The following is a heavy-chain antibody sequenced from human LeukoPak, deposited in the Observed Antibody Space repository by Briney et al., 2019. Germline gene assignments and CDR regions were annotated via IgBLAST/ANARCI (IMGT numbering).Heavy chain of an antibody. CDR1: GGSISSSNW. CDR2: INHSGST. CDR3: AKGSEYSSSYLDY. J-gene: IGHJ4*02. Sequence: SGTLSLTCDVSGGSISSSNWWSWVRQPPGRGLEWIGEINHSGSTNYNPSLKSRVTISVDTSKNQFSLKLSSVTAADTAVYYCAKGSEYSSSYLDYWGQGTLVTVSS. V-gene: IGHV4-4*02. D-gene: IGHD6-6*01.